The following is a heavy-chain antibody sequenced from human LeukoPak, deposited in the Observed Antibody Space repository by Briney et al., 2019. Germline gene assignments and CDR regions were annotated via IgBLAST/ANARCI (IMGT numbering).Heavy chain of an antibody. CDR1: GGSISSYY. J-gene: IGHJ6*02. D-gene: IGHD4-17*01. CDR2: IYYSGST. Sequence: SETLSLTCTVSGGSISSYYWSWIRQPPGKGLEWIGYIYYSGSTNHNPSLKSRVTISVDTSKNQFSLKLSSVTAADTAVYYCARVNYGDSPTLYYYYGMDVWGQGTTVTVSS. CDR3: ARVNYGDSPTLYYYYGMDV. V-gene: IGHV4-59*01.